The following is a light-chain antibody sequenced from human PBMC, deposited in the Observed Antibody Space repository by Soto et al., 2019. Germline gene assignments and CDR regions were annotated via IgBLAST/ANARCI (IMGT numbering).Light chain of an antibody. V-gene: IGKV3-20*01. CDR1: QSVSSSTY. Sequence: IVLTQSPGTLSLYPGERATLSCRASQSVSSSTYLAWYQQKPGQAPRLLIFGASIRATGIPDRFSGSGSGTDFTLTISRLEPEDFAVYHCQQYGSSPTTFGQGTKVDIK. J-gene: IGKJ1*01. CDR3: QQYGSSPTT. CDR2: GAS.